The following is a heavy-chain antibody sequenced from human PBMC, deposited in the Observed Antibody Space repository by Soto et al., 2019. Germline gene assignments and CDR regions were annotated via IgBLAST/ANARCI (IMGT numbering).Heavy chain of an antibody. D-gene: IGHD3-10*01. V-gene: IGHV3-49*03. J-gene: IGHJ6*02. CDR1: ECNFLDLG. Sequence: PGVSIRVSWTAAECNFLDLGMSWIRKTKGKGLEWVGFIRSKAYGGTTEYAASVKGRFTISRDDSKSIAYLQMNSLKTEDTAVYYCTRDSRPYGSGIGNGMDVWGQGTTVTVSS. CDR3: TRDSRPYGSGIGNGMDV. CDR2: IRSKAYGGTT.